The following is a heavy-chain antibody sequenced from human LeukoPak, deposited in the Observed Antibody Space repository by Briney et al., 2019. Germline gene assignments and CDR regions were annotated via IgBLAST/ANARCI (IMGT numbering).Heavy chain of an antibody. CDR2: ISGSGGNT. D-gene: IGHD3-3*01. CDR1: GFTFSSYA. CDR3: ARSWSGYFDY. Sequence: HPGGSLRLSCAASGFTFSSYAIYWVRQAPGKGLDWVSAISGSGGNTYYADSVKGRLPISRDNSENTLYLQMNSLRAEDTAVYYCARSWSGYFDYWGQGTLVTVSS. J-gene: IGHJ4*02. V-gene: IGHV3-23*01.